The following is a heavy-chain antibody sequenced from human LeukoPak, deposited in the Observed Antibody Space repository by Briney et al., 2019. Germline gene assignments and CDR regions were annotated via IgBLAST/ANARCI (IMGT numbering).Heavy chain of an antibody. V-gene: IGHV3-23*01. Sequence: GGSLRLSCTASGFTFSNYAMSWVRQAPGKGLKWVSSISDSGDTPYYADSVKGLFTISRDNSKNTLYLQMSSLRTEDTAVYYCVQLLDDNPIRWYFGLWGRGTLVTVSS. CDR2: ISDSGDTP. D-gene: IGHD1-14*01. CDR1: GFTFSNYA. J-gene: IGHJ2*01. CDR3: VQLLDDNPIRWYFGL.